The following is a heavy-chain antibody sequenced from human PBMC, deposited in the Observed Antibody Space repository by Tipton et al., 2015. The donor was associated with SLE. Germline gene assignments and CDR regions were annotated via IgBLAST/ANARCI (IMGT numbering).Heavy chain of an antibody. CDR3: AREGLAPGY. CDR2: IKQDGSEK. Sequence: SGFTFSSYWMSWVRQAPGKGLEWVANIKQDGSEKYYVDSVKGRFTISRDNAKNSLYLQMNSLRAEDTAVYYCAREGLAPGYWGQGTLVTVSS. J-gene: IGHJ4*02. V-gene: IGHV3-7*01. CDR1: GFTFSSYW. D-gene: IGHD6-19*01.